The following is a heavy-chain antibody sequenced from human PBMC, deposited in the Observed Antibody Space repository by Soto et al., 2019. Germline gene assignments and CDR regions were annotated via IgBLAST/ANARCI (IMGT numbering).Heavy chain of an antibody. J-gene: IGHJ4*02. CDR1: GGSMIAYY. CDR3: ARVRGTAGKRYFDY. CDR2: TYYSGST. V-gene: IGHV4-59*01. D-gene: IGHD6-13*01. Sequence: QVQLQESGPRLVKPSETLSLTCTVSGGSMIAYYWNWMRQPPGKGLQWIGYTYYSGSTTYNPSLKSRVTISVDSSKNQFSLKLDSVTPADTAVYYWARVRGTAGKRYFDYWGPATLVTVSS.